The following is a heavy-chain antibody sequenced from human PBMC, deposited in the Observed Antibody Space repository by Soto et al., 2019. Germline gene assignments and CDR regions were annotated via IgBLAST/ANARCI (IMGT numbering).Heavy chain of an antibody. CDR2: INSDGSST. Sequence: GGSLRLSCAASGFTFSSYWMHWVRQAPGKGLVWVSRINSDGSSTSYADSVKGRFTISRDNAKNTLYLQMNSLRAEDTAVYYCARMGAYCSSTSCYGYYYYMDVWGKGTTVTVSS. J-gene: IGHJ6*03. D-gene: IGHD2-2*01. V-gene: IGHV3-74*01. CDR3: ARMGAYCSSTSCYGYYYYMDV. CDR1: GFTFSSYW.